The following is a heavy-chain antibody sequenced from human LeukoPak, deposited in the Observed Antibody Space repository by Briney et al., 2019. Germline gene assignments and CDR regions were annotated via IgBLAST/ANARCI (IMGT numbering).Heavy chain of an antibody. CDR2: IYPGDSDT. CDR1: GYTFTTYW. D-gene: IGHD2-21*02. V-gene: IGHV5-51*01. CDR3: ARAYCGGDCYSGAEYFHH. Sequence: GESLKISSKGSGYTFTTYWIGWVRQMPGKSLEWMGIIYPGDSDTRYSPSFQGQVTISADKSINTAYLQWSSLKASDTAMYYCARAYCGGDCYSGAEYFHHWGQGTLVTVSS. J-gene: IGHJ1*01.